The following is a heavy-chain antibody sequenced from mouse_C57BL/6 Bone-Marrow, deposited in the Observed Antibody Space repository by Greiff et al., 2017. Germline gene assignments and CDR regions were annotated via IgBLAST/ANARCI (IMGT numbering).Heavy chain of an antibody. CDR1: GFTFSDYG. CDR3: ARRITTVVGYCEV. V-gene: IGHV5-17*01. CDR2: ISSGSSTI. D-gene: IGHD1-1*01. Sequence: EVQGVESGGGLVKPGGSLKLSCAASGFTFSDYGMNWVRPAPEKGLEWVAYISSGSSTIYYADTVKGRFTISRDNAKNTLFLQITSLRSEDTAMYDCARRITTVVGYCEVWGTGTTVTVSS. J-gene: IGHJ1*03.